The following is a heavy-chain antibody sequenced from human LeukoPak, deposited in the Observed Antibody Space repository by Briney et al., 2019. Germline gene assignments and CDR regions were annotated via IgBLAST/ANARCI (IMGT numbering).Heavy chain of an antibody. CDR1: GFTFGDYA. V-gene: IGHV3-49*03. CDR3: TRYSSGWYEYYFDY. J-gene: IGHJ4*02. CDR2: IRSKAYGGTT. D-gene: IGHD6-19*01. Sequence: GESLGLSCTASGFTFGDYAMSWFRQAPGKGLEWVGFIRSKAYGGTTEYAASVKGRFTISRDDSKSIAYLQMNSLKTEDTAVYYCTRYSSGWYEYYFDYWGQGTLVTVSS.